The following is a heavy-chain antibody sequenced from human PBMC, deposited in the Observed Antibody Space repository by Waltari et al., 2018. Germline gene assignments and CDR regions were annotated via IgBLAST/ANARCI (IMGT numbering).Heavy chain of an antibody. CDR3: AKDRFKGLSSNTASYEIA. Sequence: DVELLESGGGVVQPGGSLRLSCSASGFTFSRFAMTWVRQAPGKAPGWVSSSSSGSGGSTQYADSVQGRFTISRDNSKNTVYLEMNSLTADDTAIYYCAKDRFKGLSSNTASYEIAWGQGTLVTVSS. CDR1: GFTFSRFA. V-gene: IGHV3-23*01. J-gene: IGHJ5*02. D-gene: IGHD2-2*01. CDR2: SSSGSGGST.